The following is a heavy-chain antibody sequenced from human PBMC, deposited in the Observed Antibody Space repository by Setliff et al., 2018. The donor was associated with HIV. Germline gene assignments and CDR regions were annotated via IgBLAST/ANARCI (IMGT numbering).Heavy chain of an antibody. CDR2: INCSGGDT. J-gene: IGHJ4*02. Sequence: ASVKVSCKASGYTFTTYYIHWVRQTPGQGLEWMGIINCSGGDTSYAQGFQGRVSMTTDTSTSTVYMELSSLQSDDTAVYYCARIGGTTGYSSDYWGQGTLVTVSS. CDR3: ARIGGTTGYSSDY. CDR1: GYTFTTYY. V-gene: IGHV1-46*01. D-gene: IGHD1-7*01.